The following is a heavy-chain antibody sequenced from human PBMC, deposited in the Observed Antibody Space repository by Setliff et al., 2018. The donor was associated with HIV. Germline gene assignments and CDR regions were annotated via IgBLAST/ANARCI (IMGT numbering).Heavy chain of an antibody. CDR1: GFTFSSYS. Sequence: GGSLRLSCAASGFTFSSYSMNWVRQAPGKGLEWVSSISSISTYIYYADSVKGRFTISRDNAKNSLYLQMNSLRAEDTAVYYCARLGTARSFDIWGLGTLVTVS. D-gene: IGHD7-27*01. J-gene: IGHJ4*01. CDR2: ISSISTYI. V-gene: IGHV3-21*01. CDR3: ARLGTARSFDI.